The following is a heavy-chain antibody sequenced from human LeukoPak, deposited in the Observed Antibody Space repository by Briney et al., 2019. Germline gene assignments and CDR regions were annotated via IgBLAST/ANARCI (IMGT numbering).Heavy chain of an antibody. Sequence: PSETLSLTCAVYGGSFSGYYWSWIRQPAGKGLEWIGRIYTSGSTNYNPSLKSRVTISVDTSKNQFSLKLSSVTAADTAVYYCARTIAARPKNYYYYYYMDVWGKGTTVTVSS. CDR3: ARTIAARPKNYYYYYYMDV. V-gene: IGHV4-59*10. D-gene: IGHD6-6*01. J-gene: IGHJ6*03. CDR1: GGSFSGYY. CDR2: IYTSGST.